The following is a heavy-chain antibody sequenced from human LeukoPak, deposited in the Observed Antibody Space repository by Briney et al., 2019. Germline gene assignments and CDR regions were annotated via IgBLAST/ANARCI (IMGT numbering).Heavy chain of an antibody. CDR2: MNPNSGNT. CDR3: ARDHGLDYDSSASGY. D-gene: IGHD3-22*01. CDR1: GYTFTSYG. J-gene: IGHJ4*02. Sequence: ASVKVSCKASGYTFTSYGISWVRQATGQGLEWMGWMNPNSGNTGYAQKFQGRVTMTRNTSISTAYMELSSLRSEDTAVYYCARDHGLDYDSSASGYWGQGTLVTVSS. V-gene: IGHV1-8*02.